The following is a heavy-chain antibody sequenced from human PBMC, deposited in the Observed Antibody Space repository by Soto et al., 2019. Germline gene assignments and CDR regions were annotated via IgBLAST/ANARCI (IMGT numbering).Heavy chain of an antibody. J-gene: IGHJ4*02. CDR1: GYTITGHY. Sequence: GASVKVSCKASGYTITGHYIHWVRQAPEQGPEWMGEIGPESGATRYAEKFQGRVTMTLDTSITTVYMELKNLSPDDTAVYYCGRGRSGQIVVFYWGQGTPVTAPQ. D-gene: IGHD1-26*01. V-gene: IGHV1-2*02. CDR2: IGPESGAT. CDR3: GRGRSGQIVVFY.